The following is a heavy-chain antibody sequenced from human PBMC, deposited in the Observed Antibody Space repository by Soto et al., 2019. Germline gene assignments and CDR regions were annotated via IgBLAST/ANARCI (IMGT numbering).Heavy chain of an antibody. CDR2: VSGSGGST. J-gene: IGHJ6*02. Sequence: EVQLLESGGGLVQPGESLRLSCAASGFTFSSYAMIWVRQAPGKGLEWVSVVSGSGGSTYYVDSVKGRFTISRDNSKNTLYLQTNSLRAEDTAVYYCAKSVNRHYYYTMDVWGQGTTVTVSS. D-gene: IGHD4-17*01. CDR3: AKSVNRHYYYTMDV. CDR1: GFTFSSYA. V-gene: IGHV3-23*01.